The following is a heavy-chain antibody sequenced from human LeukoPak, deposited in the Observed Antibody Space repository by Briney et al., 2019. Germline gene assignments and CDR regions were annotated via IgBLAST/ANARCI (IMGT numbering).Heavy chain of an antibody. CDR2: ITSYSSTV. CDR3: ARDRGGYSKVHDY. J-gene: IGHJ4*02. D-gene: IGHD6-13*01. CDR1: GFTFSSYS. V-gene: IGHV3-48*01. Sequence: GGSLRLSCAASGFTFSSYSMNWVRQSPGKGLEWVSYITSYSSTVYYADSVKGRFTISRDNAKNSLYLQMNSLRAEDTAVYYCARDRGGYSKVHDYWGQGTLVTVSS.